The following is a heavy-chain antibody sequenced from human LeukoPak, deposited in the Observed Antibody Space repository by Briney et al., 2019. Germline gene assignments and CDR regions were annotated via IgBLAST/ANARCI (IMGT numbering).Heavy chain of an antibody. CDR3: ARGPS. V-gene: IGHV3-30*04. J-gene: IGHJ5*02. CDR2: ISYDGSNK. CDR1: GFTFSSCA. Sequence: PGRSLRLSCAASGFTFSSCAMHWVRQAPGKGLEWVAVISYDGSNKYYADSVKGRFTISRDNSKNTLYLQMNSLRAEDTAVYYCARGPSWGQGTLVTVSS.